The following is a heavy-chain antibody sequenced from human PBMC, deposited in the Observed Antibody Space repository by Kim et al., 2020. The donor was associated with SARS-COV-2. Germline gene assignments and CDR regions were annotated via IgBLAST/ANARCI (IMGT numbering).Heavy chain of an antibody. Sequence: GGSLRLSCVASGFIVSSTYMSWVRRPPGKVLEWVSVIYNTGDTFYTDSVRGRFTVSRDNSKNTLYLQMNSLSAEDTAIYYCARDHRTTDCSGESCYDYNYGMDVWGQGTTVTVSS. CDR3: ARDHRTTDCSGESCYDYNYGMDV. V-gene: IGHV3-53*01. D-gene: IGHD2-15*01. CDR2: IYNTGDT. CDR1: GFIVSSTY. J-gene: IGHJ6*02.